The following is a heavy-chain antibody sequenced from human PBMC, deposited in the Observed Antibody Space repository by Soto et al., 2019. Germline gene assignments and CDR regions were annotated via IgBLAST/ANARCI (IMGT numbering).Heavy chain of an antibody. D-gene: IGHD3-16*01. J-gene: IGHJ4*02. CDR1: GGSISSTNYY. CDR2: IYYSGGT. CDR3: ASGEGGNYYFAY. V-gene: IGHV4-31*03. Sequence: QVQLQESGPGLVKPSQTLSLTCTVSGGSISSTNYYWSWIRQHPGKGLEWIGNIYYSGGTYYNASLKSRIPISVDTSKNQFFLQLSSVTAADTAVYYCASGEGGNYYFAYWGQGTLVTVSS.